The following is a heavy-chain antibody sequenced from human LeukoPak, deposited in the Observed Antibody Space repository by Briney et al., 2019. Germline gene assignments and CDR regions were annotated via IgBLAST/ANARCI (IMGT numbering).Heavy chain of an antibody. CDR2: INTDGTVT. CDR1: GFTFSKYS. D-gene: IGHD6-19*01. J-gene: IGHJ4*02. Sequence: GGSLRLSCAASGFTFSKYSMLWVRQAPGQGLESVSRINTDGTVTTYADSVKGRFTVSRDNADNTMFLQMNSVRDEDTAVYYCATKQWLAPPPDSWGQGTPVTVSS. V-gene: IGHV3-74*01. CDR3: ATKQWLAPPPDS.